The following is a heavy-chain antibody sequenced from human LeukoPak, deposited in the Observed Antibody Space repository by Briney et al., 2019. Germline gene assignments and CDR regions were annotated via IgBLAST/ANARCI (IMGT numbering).Heavy chain of an antibody. Sequence: SETLSLTCSVSGASISSGSNYWGWIRQPPGKTLEWIGSIYSSGSTYYNSSLQSRVIIIIDTPKNHFSLTLSSVTAADTAVYYCARVPPPYYYYYMDVWGKGTTVTVSS. V-gene: IGHV4-39*07. CDR3: ARVPPPYYYYYMDV. J-gene: IGHJ6*03. CDR1: GASISSGSNY. CDR2: IYSSGST.